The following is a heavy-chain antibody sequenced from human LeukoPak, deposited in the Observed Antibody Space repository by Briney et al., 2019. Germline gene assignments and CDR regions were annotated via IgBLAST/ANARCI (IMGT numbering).Heavy chain of an antibody. CDR3: ARSRYRYCSSTSCYGPLAYGIDY. V-gene: IGHV1-2*02. CDR1: GYTFTGYY. CDR2: INPNSGGT. J-gene: IGHJ4*02. D-gene: IGHD2-2*01. Sequence: GASVKVSCKASGYTFTGYYMHWVRQAPGQGLEWMGWINPNSGGTNYAQKFQGRVTMTRDTSISTAYMELSRLRPDDTAVYYCARSRYRYCSSTSCYGPLAYGIDYWGQGTLVTVSS.